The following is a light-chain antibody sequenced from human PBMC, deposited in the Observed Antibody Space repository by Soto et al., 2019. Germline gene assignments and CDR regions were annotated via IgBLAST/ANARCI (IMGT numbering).Light chain of an antibody. J-gene: IGKJ4*01. V-gene: IGKV3-15*01. CDR1: QIVLSN. CDR2: GAS. CDR3: QQYNNWPVT. Sequence: EIVLTQSPATLSVSPGERITLSCRASQIVLSNLAWYQQKPGQAPRLLIYGASTRATGISARFSGSGSGTEFTLTITRLQSEDFAVYYGQQYNNWPVTFGGGTRVEIK.